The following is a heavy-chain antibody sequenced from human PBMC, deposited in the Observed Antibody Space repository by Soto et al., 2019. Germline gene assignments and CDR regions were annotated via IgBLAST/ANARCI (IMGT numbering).Heavy chain of an antibody. CDR1: GFTFSSYG. CDR2: ISYDGRKA. D-gene: IGHD6-19*01. Sequence: GGSLRLSCAASGFTFSSYGMHWVRQAPGKGLEWVAFISYDGRKACYAEPEKGRFTISRDNSKNTLFLQMSRLREDDTAVYYCAKSIAVAAGWFDPWGQGTLVTVSS. CDR3: AKSIAVAAGWFDP. J-gene: IGHJ5*02. V-gene: IGHV3-30*18.